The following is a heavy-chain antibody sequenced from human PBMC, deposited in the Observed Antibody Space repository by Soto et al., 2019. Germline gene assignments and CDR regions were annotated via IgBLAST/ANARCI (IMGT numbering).Heavy chain of an antibody. CDR3: ARYHDYPVLPYYYYGMDV. Sequence: GRSLRLSCAASGFTRSSYWMSWVRQAPGKGLEWVANIKQDGSEKYYVDSVKGRFTISRDNAKNSLYLQMNSLRAEDTAVYYCARYHDYPVLPYYYYGMDVCGQGTTVT. D-gene: IGHD4-17*01. J-gene: IGHJ6*02. CDR2: IKQDGSEK. CDR1: GFTRSSYW. V-gene: IGHV3-7*01.